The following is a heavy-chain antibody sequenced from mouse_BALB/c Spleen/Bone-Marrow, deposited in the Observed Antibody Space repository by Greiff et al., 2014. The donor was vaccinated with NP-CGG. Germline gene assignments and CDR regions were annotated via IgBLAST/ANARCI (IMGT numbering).Heavy chain of an antibody. J-gene: IGHJ4*01. V-gene: IGHV1-4*01. CDR1: AYTFTDYT. Sequence: VQRVESGAELARPGASVKMPCKASAYTFTDYTVHWVKQRPGQGLEWIGYINPSSGYTNYNQIFKDKATLTADKSSSTAYMQLSSLTSEDSAVYYCARRGTFRATSYAMDYWGHGNSVTVSS. CDR3: ARRGTFRATSYAMDY. D-gene: IGHD3-1*01. CDR2: INPSSGYT.